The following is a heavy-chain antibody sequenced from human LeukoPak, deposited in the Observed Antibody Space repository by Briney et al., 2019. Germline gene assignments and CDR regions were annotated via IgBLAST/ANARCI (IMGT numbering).Heavy chain of an antibody. J-gene: IGHJ4*02. CDR2: IYYSGST. CDR3: ARGGGYCSSATCYELDY. Sequence: SETLSLTCTVSGGSISNYYWSWIRQPPGKGLEWIGYIYYSGSTNYNPSLKSRVSISVDTSKNQFSLKLSSVTAADTAVYYCARGGGYCSSATCYELDYWGQGTLVTVSS. CDR1: GGSISNYY. V-gene: IGHV4-59*01. D-gene: IGHD2-2*01.